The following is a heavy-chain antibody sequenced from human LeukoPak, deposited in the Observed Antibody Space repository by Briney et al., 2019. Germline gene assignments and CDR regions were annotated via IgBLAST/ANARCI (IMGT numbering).Heavy chain of an antibody. J-gene: IGHJ4*02. V-gene: IGHV1-18*01. CDR2: ISAYNGNT. CDR1: GYTFTSYG. D-gene: IGHD5-12*01. Sequence: ASVKVSCKASGYTFTSYGITWVRQAPGQGLEWMGWISAYNGNTKYAQKVQGRVTMTTDTSTSTAYMELRRLRFDDTAVYYCARESAYVPFDYWGQGTLVTVSS. CDR3: ARESAYVPFDY.